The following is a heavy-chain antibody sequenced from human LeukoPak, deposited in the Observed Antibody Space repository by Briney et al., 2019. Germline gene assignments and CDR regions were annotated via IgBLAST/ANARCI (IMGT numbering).Heavy chain of an antibody. D-gene: IGHD2-2*01. CDR2: ISGSGYIT. CDR1: GYTFRNYG. V-gene: IGHV3-23*01. Sequence: GGSLRLSCALSGYTFRNYGMSCVRQAPGKGLEWVSAISGSGYITYYADSVRGRFTISRDNSNNTLYLQMNSLRAEDTAVYYCAKDRHAPGRYCSSTSCFPFDSWGQGTLVTVSS. J-gene: IGHJ5*01. CDR3: AKDRHAPGRYCSSTSCFPFDS.